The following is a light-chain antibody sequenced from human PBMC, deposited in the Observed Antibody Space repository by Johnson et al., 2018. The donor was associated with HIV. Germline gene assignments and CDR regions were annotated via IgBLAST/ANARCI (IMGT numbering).Light chain of an antibody. J-gene: IGLJ1*01. Sequence: QSVLTQPPSMSAAPGQKVTISCSGSSSNIGNNYVSWYQQLPGTAPKLLIFENNKRPSGIPDRFSGSKSGTSATLGITGLQTGDEADYYCGTWDTSLGAQYVFGTGTKVTVL. CDR2: ENN. CDR1: SSNIGNNY. CDR3: GTWDTSLGAQYV. V-gene: IGLV1-51*02.